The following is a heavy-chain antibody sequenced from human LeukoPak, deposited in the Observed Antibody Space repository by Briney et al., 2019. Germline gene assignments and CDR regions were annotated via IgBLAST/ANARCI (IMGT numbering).Heavy chain of an antibody. CDR3: AKDGSGFHGYFEY. CDR2: ISGSGGST. V-gene: IGHV3-23*01. J-gene: IGHJ4*02. CDR1: GFTFSSYA. Sequence: PGGSLRLSCAASGFTFSSYAMSWVRQAPGKGLEWVSAISGSGGSTYYADSVKGRFTISRDNSENMLYLQMSSLRAEDTAIYYCAKDGSGFHGYFEYWGQGTLATVSS. D-gene: IGHD3-22*01.